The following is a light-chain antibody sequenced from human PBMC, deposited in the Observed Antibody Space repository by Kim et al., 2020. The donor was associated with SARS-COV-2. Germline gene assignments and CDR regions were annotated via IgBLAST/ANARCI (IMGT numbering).Light chain of an antibody. CDR2: SIN. V-gene: IGLV2-14*03. CDR1: SRDVGSYSF. J-gene: IGLJ2*01. CDR3: SSYASSNAVV. Sequence: GQTITISRTGTSRDVGSYSFISCYQHHPSNTHKLMFYSINQRPSGISCRFSGSKSANASSLTISRLQADDEAYYYCSSYASSNAVVFGGGTQLTVL.